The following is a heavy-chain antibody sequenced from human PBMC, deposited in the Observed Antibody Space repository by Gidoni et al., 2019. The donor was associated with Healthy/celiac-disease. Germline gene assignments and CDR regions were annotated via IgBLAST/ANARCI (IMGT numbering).Heavy chain of an antibody. CDR3: ARLPLGGTTEEGYYGMDV. D-gene: IGHD1-1*01. Sequence: QVQLVESGGGVVQPGRSLRLSCAASGFTFSSYAMHWVRQAPGKGLEWVAVISYDGSNKYYADSVKGRFTISRDNSKNTLYLQMNSLRAEDTAVYYCARLPLGGTTEEGYYGMDVWGQGTTVTVSS. CDR2: ISYDGSNK. V-gene: IGHV3-30-3*01. J-gene: IGHJ6*02. CDR1: GFTFSSYA.